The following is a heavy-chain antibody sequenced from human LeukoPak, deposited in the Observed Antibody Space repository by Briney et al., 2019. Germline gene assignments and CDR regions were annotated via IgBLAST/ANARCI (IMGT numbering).Heavy chain of an antibody. CDR1: GFTFSSYG. CDR3: AKELLGYSNFEH. V-gene: IGHV3-30*18. D-gene: IGHD4-11*01. Sequence: GGSLRLSCAASGFTFSSYGMHWVRQAPGKGLEWVAVISYDGSRKYYGDSVKGRFTISRDSSKSRLYLQMDSLRGEDTAVYYCAKELLGYSNFEHWGQGTLVTVSS. J-gene: IGHJ4*02. CDR2: ISYDGSRK.